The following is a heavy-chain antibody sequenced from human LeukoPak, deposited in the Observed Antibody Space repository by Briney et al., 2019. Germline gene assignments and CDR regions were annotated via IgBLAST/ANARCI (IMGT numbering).Heavy chain of an antibody. Sequence: SVKVSCKASGGTFINYAINWVRQAPGPGLEWMGGIIPLFGTANYAQKFQGRVTITADESTSTVYMELKSLKSEDTAVYYCARGWDYDSGGRPTAYVYWGQGTLVTVSS. CDR3: ARGWDYDSGGRPTAYVY. CDR2: IIPLFGTA. V-gene: IGHV1-69*01. D-gene: IGHD3-22*01. CDR1: GGTFINYA. J-gene: IGHJ4*02.